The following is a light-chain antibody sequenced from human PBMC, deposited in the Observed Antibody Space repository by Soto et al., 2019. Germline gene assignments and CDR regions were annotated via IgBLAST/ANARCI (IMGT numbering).Light chain of an antibody. CDR1: QSLLHSNGYNY. Sequence: DIVMTQSPLSLPVTPGEPASISCRSSQSLLHSNGYNYLDWYLQKPGQSPQLLIYLGSNRASGVPDRFSGSGSGTDFTLKISRVEAEDVGVYYRMQALPPRWTFGQGTKV. CDR2: LGS. J-gene: IGKJ1*01. V-gene: IGKV2-28*01. CDR3: MQALPPRWT.